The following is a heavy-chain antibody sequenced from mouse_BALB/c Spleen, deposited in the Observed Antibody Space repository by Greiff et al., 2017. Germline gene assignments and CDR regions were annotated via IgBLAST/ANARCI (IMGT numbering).Heavy chain of an antibody. CDR3: ARGESTMITAGAMDY. CDR1: GFSLTSYG. V-gene: IGHV2-9*02. D-gene: IGHD2-4*01. CDR2: IWAGGST. Sequence: VKLMESGPGLVAPSQSLSITCTVSGFSLTSYGVHWVRQPPGKGLEWLGVIWAGGSTNYNSALMSRLSISKDNSKSQVFLKMNSLQTDDTAMYYCARGESTMITAGAMDYWGQGTSVTVSS. J-gene: IGHJ4*01.